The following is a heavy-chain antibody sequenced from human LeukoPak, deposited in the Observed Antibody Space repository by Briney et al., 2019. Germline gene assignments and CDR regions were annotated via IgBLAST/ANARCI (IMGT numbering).Heavy chain of an antibody. V-gene: IGHV3-74*01. CDR2: INSDGSSI. CDR1: GFTFSSYA. D-gene: IGHD6-19*01. J-gene: IGHJ4*02. CDR3: AKDHAAVAEYYFDY. Sequence: PGGSLRLSCAASGFTFSSYAMHWVRQAPGKGLVWVSRINSDGSSISYADSVKGRFTISRDNAKNTLYLQMNSLRAEDTAVYYCAKDHAAVAEYYFDYWGQGTLVTVSS.